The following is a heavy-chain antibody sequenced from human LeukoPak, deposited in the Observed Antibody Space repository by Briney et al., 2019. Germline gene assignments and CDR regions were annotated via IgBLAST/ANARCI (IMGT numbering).Heavy chain of an antibody. J-gene: IGHJ4*02. V-gene: IGHV3-7*04. CDR1: GLTFSNYW. CDR2: IKQDGTEK. D-gene: IGHD4-23*01. Sequence: PGGSLRLSCAASGLTFSNYWMTWVRQAPGKGLEWVANIKQDGTEKNYVDSVKGRFTISRDNAKNSLYLQMNSLRVEDTAVYYCAGNYGGNSNYWGQGTQVTVSS. CDR3: AGNYGGNSNY.